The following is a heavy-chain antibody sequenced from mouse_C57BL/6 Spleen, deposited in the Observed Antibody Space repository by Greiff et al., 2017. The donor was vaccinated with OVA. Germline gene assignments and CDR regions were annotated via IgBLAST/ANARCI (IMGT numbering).Heavy chain of an antibody. V-gene: IGHV5-16*01. J-gene: IGHJ2*01. CDR2: INYDGSST. D-gene: IGHD2-3*01. CDR1: GFTFSDYY. Sequence: EVKLVESEGGLVQPGSSMKLSCTASGFTFSDYYMAWVRQVPEKGLEWVANINYDGSSTYYLDSLKSRFIISGDNAKNILYLQMSSLKSEDTATYYCARGGGYYPFDYWGQGTTLTVSS. CDR3: ARGGGYYPFDY.